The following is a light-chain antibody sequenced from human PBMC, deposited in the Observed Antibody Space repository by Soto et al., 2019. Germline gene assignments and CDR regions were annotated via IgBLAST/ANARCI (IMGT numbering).Light chain of an antibody. Sequence: QSALTQPASVSGSPGQSITISCTGTSSDIGAYNSVSWYQQHPGKAPKLMIYEVSNRPSGVSNRFSAPKSGNTASLTISGLQAQDEADYYCSSRTTSNPYVFGTGTKLTVL. J-gene: IGLJ1*01. V-gene: IGLV2-14*01. CDR2: EVS. CDR3: SSRTTSNPYV. CDR1: SSDIGAYNS.